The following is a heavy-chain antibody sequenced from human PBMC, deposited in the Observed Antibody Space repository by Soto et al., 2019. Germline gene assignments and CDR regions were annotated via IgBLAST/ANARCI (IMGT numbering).Heavy chain of an antibody. CDR3: TSEASGDFDY. V-gene: IGHV4-31*03. D-gene: IGHD2-15*01. J-gene: IGHJ4*02. CDR2: IYHSGST. Sequence: QVQLQESGPGLVKPSQTLSLTCTVSGGSISSGNYYWTWIRQHPGKGLEWIGYIYHSGSTHYNPSRESRVIISVDTSKNQSSLKLNSVTAADTAVYYCTSEASGDFDYWGQGTLVTVSS. CDR1: GGSISSGNYY.